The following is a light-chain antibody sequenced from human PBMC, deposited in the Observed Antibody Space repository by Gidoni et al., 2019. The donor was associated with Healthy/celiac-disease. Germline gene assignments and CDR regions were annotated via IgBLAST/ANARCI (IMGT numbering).Light chain of an antibody. V-gene: IGLV1-47*01. J-gene: IGLJ3*02. CDR1: SSNIGSNY. CDR2: RNN. CDR3: AAWDDSLSEWV. Sequence: QSVLTQPPSASGTPGQGVTISCSGSSSNIGSNYVSWYQQLPGTAPKLLIYRNNQRPSGVPDRFSGSKSGTSASLAISGLRSEDEADYYCAAWDDSLSEWVFGGGTKLTVL.